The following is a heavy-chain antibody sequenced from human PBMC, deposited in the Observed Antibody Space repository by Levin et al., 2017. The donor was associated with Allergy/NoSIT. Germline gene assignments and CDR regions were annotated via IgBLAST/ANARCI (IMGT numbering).Heavy chain of an antibody. J-gene: IGHJ4*02. CDR2: IGASSGTT. V-gene: IGHV3-23*01. CDR1: GFTFSNSP. Sequence: LSLPCAASGFTFSNSPMSWVRQTPGKGLEWISAIGASSGTTYYADSVKGRFTISKDYSKNILYLQTNTLRAEDTAVYYCARHLLAAGREYDYWGQGILVTVSS. CDR3: ARHLLAAGREYDY. D-gene: IGHD6-13*01.